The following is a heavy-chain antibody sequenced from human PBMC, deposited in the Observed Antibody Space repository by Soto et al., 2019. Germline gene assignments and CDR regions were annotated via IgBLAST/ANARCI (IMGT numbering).Heavy chain of an antibody. CDR1: GYIFTSYG. V-gene: IGHV1-18*01. CDR3: ARRTRYSASGYYHYKMDV. J-gene: IGHJ6*02. D-gene: IGHD4-4*01. CDR2: ISAYHGDT. Sequence: GASVKVSCKASGYIFTSYGISWVRQAPGQGLEWMGWISAYHGDTNYPQNLQGRDTLTTDTSTNTADMELRSLRSDDAAAYYCARRTRYSASGYYHYKMDVWGQGTTVTVS.